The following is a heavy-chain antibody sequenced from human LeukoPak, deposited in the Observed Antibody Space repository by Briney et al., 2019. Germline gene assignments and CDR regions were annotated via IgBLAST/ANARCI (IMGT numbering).Heavy chain of an antibody. CDR1: GSSISRGNW. V-gene: IGHV4-4*02. CDR2: IYHSGST. Sequence: PSETLSLTCAVSGSSISRGNWWSWLRQPPEKGLEWIGEIYHSGSTNYNPSLESRVTISIDTSKNQFSLKLSSVTAADTAVYYCASPGSISDDAFDIWGQGTMVTVSS. CDR3: ASPGSISDDAFDI. J-gene: IGHJ3*02.